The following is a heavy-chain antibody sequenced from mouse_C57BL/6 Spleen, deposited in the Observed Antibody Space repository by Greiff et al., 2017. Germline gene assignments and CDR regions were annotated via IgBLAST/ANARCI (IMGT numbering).Heavy chain of an antibody. V-gene: IGHV1-62-2*01. Sequence: QVQLQQSGAELVKPGASVKLSCKASGYTFTEYTIHWVKQRSGQGLEWIGWFYPGSGSIKYNEKFKDKATLTADKSSSTVYMELSRLTSEDSAVYFCARHARRGDYYGSSYVAWFAYWGQGTLVTVSA. D-gene: IGHD1-1*01. CDR3: ARHARRGDYYGSSYVAWFAY. J-gene: IGHJ3*01. CDR2: FYPGSGSI. CDR1: GYTFTEYT.